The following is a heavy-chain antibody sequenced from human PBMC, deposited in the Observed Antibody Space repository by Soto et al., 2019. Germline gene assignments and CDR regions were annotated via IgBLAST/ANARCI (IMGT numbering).Heavy chain of an antibody. J-gene: IGHJ6*02. Sequence: QVQLVQSGAEVKKPGSSVKVSCKASGGNFSSYAISWVRKAPGQGLEWMGGIIPIFGTATYAQKFQGRVTIHADEATSTAYMELRSLRSEGTAGYYCASHPGDDCRGGSCYPTFLHHYYYYGMDVWGQGTTVAF. CDR1: GGNFSSYA. CDR3: ASHPGDDCRGGSCYPTFLHHYYYYGMDV. V-gene: IGHV1-69*01. CDR2: IIPIFGTA. D-gene: IGHD2-15*01.